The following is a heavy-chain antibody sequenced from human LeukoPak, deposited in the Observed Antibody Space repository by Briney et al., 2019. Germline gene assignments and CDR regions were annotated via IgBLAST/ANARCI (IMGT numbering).Heavy chain of an antibody. CDR2: IVVGSGNT. Sequence: SVKVSFKASGFTFTSSAVQWVRQARGQRLEWIGWIVVGSGNTNYAQKFQERVTITRDMSTSTAYMELSSLRSEDTAVYYCAASPDYYDSSGYSYYFDYWGQGTLVTVSS. J-gene: IGHJ4*02. CDR1: GFTFTSSA. V-gene: IGHV1-58*01. CDR3: AASPDYYDSSGYSYYFDY. D-gene: IGHD3-22*01.